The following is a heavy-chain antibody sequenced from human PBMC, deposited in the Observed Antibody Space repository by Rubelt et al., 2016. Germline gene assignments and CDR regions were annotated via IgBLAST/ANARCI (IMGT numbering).Heavy chain of an antibody. CDR2: INPNSGGT. CDR3: ARGAGGRYFDWYDAFDI. Sequence: QVQLVQSGAEVKKPGASVKVSCKASGYTFTSYYMHWVRQAPGQGLEWMGWINPNSGGTNYAQKFQGRVTMTRDTSISTAYMELSRLRSDDTAVYYCARGAGGRYFDWYDAFDIWGQGTMVTVSS. CDR1: GYTFTSYY. J-gene: IGHJ3*02. D-gene: IGHD3-9*01. V-gene: IGHV1-2*02.